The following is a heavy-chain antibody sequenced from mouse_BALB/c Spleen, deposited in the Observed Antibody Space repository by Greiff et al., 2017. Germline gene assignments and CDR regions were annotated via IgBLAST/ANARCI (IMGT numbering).Heavy chain of an antibody. Sequence: VQLQQSGAELVRPGTSVKISCKASGYTFTNYWLGWVKQRPGHGLEWIGDIYPGGGYTNYNEKFKGKATLTADTSSSTAYMQLSSLTSEDSAVYFCAREAKFITTATPYFDYWGQGTTLTVSS. CDR1: GYTFTNYW. J-gene: IGHJ2*01. V-gene: IGHV1-63*02. D-gene: IGHD1-2*01. CDR2: IYPGGGYT. CDR3: AREAKFITTATPYFDY.